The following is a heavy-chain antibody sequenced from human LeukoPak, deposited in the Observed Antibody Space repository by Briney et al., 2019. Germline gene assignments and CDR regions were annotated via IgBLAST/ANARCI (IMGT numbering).Heavy chain of an antibody. Sequence: PGGSLRLSCAASGFTFSSYGMCWVRQAPGKGLEWVSSISDSGDSTYYADSVKGRFTFSRDNSKNTLYLQMNSLRAEDTAVYYCAKGIPLTVFDYWGQGTLVTVSS. D-gene: IGHD3-9*01. CDR2: ISDSGDST. V-gene: IGHV3-23*01. J-gene: IGHJ4*02. CDR1: GFTFSSYG. CDR3: AKGIPLTVFDY.